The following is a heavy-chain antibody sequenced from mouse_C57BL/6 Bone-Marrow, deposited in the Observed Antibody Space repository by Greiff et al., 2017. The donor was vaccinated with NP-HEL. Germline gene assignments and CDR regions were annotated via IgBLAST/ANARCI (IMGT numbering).Heavy chain of an antibody. CDR2: IDPSDSYT. Sequence: QVQLQQPGAELVMPGASVKLSCKASGYTFTSYWMPWVKQRPGQGLEWIGEIDPSDSYTNYNQKFKGKSTLTVDKSSSTAYMQLSSLTSEDSAVYYCARSGARYFDVWGTGTTVTVSS. CDR3: ARSGARYFDV. CDR1: GYTFTSYW. J-gene: IGHJ1*03. V-gene: IGHV1-69*01.